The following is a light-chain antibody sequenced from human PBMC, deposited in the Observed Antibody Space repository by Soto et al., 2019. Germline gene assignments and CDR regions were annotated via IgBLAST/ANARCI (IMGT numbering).Light chain of an antibody. CDR3: AGWDDSLNGWV. V-gene: IGLV1-44*01. Sequence: QSVLTQPPSASGTPGQRVTISCSGSSSNIGSNTVSWYQQLPGTAPKHLIYRNNQRPSGVPDRFSGSKSGTSASLAISGLQSEDEADYYCAGWDDSLNGWVFGGGTKLTV. CDR2: RNN. CDR1: SSNIGSNT. J-gene: IGLJ3*02.